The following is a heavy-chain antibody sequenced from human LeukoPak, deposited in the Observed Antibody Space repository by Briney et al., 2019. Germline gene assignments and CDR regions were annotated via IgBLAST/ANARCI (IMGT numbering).Heavy chain of an antibody. V-gene: IGHV4-30-4*01. D-gene: IGHD6-19*01. CDR2: IYYNGNN. CDR3: VRVRGIAVAD. CDR1: GGSVSSASYY. J-gene: IGHJ4*02. Sequence: SETLSLTCTVSGGSVSSASYYWSWIRQPPGKGLEWIGHIYYNGNNYYSPPLKSRATISLDTSNNQFSLRLSSVTAADTAVYYCVRVRGIAVADWGQGTLVTVSS.